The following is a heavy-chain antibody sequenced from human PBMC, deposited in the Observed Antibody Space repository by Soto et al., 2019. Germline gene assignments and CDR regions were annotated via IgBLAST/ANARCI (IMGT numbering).Heavy chain of an antibody. CDR1: GFSFSTFA. Sequence: QAYLVESGGGVVQPGRSLRLSCAASGFSFSTFALHWVRQAPGEGLEWVALISHDGRNEKYAESVKGRFTISRDNSKNTVYMQMDSLRLEDTGVYYCARDGLPDDFRSGGYWFDPWGQGPQVTVSS. J-gene: IGHJ5*02. CDR2: ISHDGRNE. V-gene: IGHV3-30-3*01. CDR3: ARDGLPDDFRSGGYWFDP. D-gene: IGHD3-3*01.